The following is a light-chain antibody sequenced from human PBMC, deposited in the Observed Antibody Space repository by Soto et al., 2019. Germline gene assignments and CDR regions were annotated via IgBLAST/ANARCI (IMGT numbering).Light chain of an antibody. CDR3: QQCYMGWT. V-gene: IGKV1-5*01. J-gene: IGKJ1*01. CDR2: DAS. Sequence: DIQLTQSPSFLSASVGDRVTITCRASQSIGRFLAWYQHQPGKAPKLLIYDASTLESGVPSRFSGTGSGTEFTFSITSLQPEDFGTYYCQQCYMGWTFGQGTKV. CDR1: QSIGRF.